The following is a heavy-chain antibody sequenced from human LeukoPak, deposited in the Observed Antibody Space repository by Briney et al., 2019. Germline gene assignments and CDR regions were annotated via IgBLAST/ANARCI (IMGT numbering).Heavy chain of an antibody. Sequence: GGSLRLSCSASGFTFSSYAMHWVRQAPGKGLEYVSAISSNGGSTYYADSVKGRFTISRENSKNTLYLQTSSLRAEDTAVYYCVKDPGRDYYYYGMDVWGKGTTVTVSS. V-gene: IGHV3-64D*06. J-gene: IGHJ6*04. CDR1: GFTFSSYA. CDR2: ISSNGGST. D-gene: IGHD2-15*01. CDR3: VKDPGRDYYYYGMDV.